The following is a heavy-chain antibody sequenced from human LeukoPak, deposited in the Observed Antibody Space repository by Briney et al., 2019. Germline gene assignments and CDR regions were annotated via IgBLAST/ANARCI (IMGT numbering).Heavy chain of an antibody. V-gene: IGHV4-4*09. D-gene: IGHD2-2*01. CDR3: SRRGPYASSTSCYSWFDP. Sequence: SETLSLTCTVSGGSISSYYWSWIQQPPGKGLEWIGYIYTSGNTNYNPSPKSRVTISADTSENQFSPKLSSVTAVKTAVNALSRRGPYASSTSCYSWFDPWGQGTLVTVSS. J-gene: IGHJ5*02. CDR1: GGSISSYY. CDR2: IYTSGNT.